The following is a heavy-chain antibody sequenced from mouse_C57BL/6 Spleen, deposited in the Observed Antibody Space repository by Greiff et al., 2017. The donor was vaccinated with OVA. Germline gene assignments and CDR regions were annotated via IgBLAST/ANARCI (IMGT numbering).Heavy chain of an antibody. Sequence: QVQLQQSGAELVKPGASVKISCKASGYAFSSYWMNWVKQRPGKGLEWIGQIYPGDGDTNYNGKFKGKATLTADKSSSTAYMQLSSLTSEDSAVYFCARSYSNYWYFDVWGTGTTVTVSS. J-gene: IGHJ1*03. D-gene: IGHD2-5*01. V-gene: IGHV1-80*01. CDR2: IYPGDGDT. CDR3: ARSYSNYWYFDV. CDR1: GYAFSSYW.